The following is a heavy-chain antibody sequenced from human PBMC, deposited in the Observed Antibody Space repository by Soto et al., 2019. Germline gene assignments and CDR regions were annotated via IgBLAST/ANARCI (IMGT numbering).Heavy chain of an antibody. CDR1: GFTFSDYA. Sequence: VQLVESGGGVVQPGRSLRLSCAASGFTFSDYAMHWVRQAPGKGLEWGAVVSHDGRNTHYADSVKGRFTISRDSSKNKVYLEMTSLRAEDTAVYYCATGGRQWLVTSDFNYWGQGALVTVSS. CDR2: VSHDGRNT. CDR3: ATGGRQWLVTSDFNY. V-gene: IGHV3-30*03. D-gene: IGHD6-19*01. J-gene: IGHJ4*02.